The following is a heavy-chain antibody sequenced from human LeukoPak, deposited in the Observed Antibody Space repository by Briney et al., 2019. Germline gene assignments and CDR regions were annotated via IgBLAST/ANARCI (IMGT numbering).Heavy chain of an antibody. J-gene: IGHJ3*01. Sequence: GGSLRLSCAASGFTFSDHTMNWVRQAPGRGLESVSYVSSSSTYIYYADSLKGRFTITRDNAKSSLYLQINSLRAEDTAVYYCARDQTRGYYQSGAFDLWGQGAMVTVSS. D-gene: IGHD3-3*01. V-gene: IGHV3-21*01. CDR2: VSSSSTYI. CDR3: ARDQTRGYYQSGAFDL. CDR1: GFTFSDHT.